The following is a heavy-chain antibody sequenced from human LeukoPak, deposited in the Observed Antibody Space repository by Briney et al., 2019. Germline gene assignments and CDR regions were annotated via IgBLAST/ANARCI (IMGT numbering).Heavy chain of an antibody. V-gene: IGHV4-34*01. D-gene: IGHD2-8*02. J-gene: IGHJ3*02. CDR2: INHSGST. CDR3: ARDHKMAVYAFDI. CDR1: GGSFSGYY. Sequence: SETLSLTCAVYGGSFSGYYWSWIRQPPGKGLEWIGEINHSGSTNYNPSLKSRVTISVDTSKNQFSLKLSSVTAADTAVYYCARDHKMAVYAFDIWGQGTMVTVSS.